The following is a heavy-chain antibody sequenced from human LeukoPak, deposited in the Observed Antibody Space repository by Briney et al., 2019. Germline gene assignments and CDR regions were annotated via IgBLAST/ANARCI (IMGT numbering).Heavy chain of an antibody. D-gene: IGHD6-13*01. CDR2: IYYSGST. CDR1: GGSIRGYF. V-gene: IGHV4-59*01. J-gene: IGHJ4*02. CDR3: AMAYSSSWYYFDY. Sequence: SETLSLTCTVSGGSIRGYFWTWIRQPPGKGLEWIGYIYYSGSTNYNPSLKSRVTIAVDTSKNQFSLRLNSVAAADTAVYYCAMAYSSSWYYFDYWGQGTLVTVSS.